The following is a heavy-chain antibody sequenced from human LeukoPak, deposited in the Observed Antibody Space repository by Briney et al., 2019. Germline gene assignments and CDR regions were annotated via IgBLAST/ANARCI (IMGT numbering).Heavy chain of an antibody. CDR1: GGSISSYY. CDR3: ARSLPTKIAAASPDY. J-gene: IGHJ4*02. Sequence: SETLSLTCTVSGGSISSYYWGWIRQPPGKGLEWIGSIYYSGSTYYNPSLKSRVTISVDTSKNQFSLKLSSVTAADTAVYYCARSLPTKIAAASPDYWGQGTLVTVSS. V-gene: IGHV4-39*07. CDR2: IYYSGST. D-gene: IGHD6-13*01.